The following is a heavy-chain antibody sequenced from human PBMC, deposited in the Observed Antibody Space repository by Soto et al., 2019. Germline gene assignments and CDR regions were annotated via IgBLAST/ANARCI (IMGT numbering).Heavy chain of an antibody. V-gene: IGHV1-18*01. D-gene: IGHD3-16*01. CDR3: ARMGDVPYYYYGMDV. CDR2: INGYNGNT. Sequence: ASAKVCCKAPCYTFSTYGISLLRHYNGQGLEWMGWINGYNGNTNYAPKLQGRITMTTDTSTTTAYMELRSLRSDDTAVYYCARMGDVPYYYYGMDVWGQGTTVTSP. CDR1: CYTFSTYG. J-gene: IGHJ6*02.